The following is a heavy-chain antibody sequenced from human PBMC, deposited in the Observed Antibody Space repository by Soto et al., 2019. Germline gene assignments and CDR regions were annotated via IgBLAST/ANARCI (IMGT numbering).Heavy chain of an antibody. D-gene: IGHD4-4*01. Sequence: SETLSLTCTVAGGSISSYYWSWIRQPAGKGLEWLGRIYTSGNTNYNPSLKSRVTMSLDTSKNQFSLKLSSVTAADTAVYYCARTVFPFYSDYWGQGTLVTVSS. CDR1: GGSISSYY. J-gene: IGHJ4*02. CDR3: ARTVFPFYSDY. CDR2: IYTSGNT. V-gene: IGHV4-4*07.